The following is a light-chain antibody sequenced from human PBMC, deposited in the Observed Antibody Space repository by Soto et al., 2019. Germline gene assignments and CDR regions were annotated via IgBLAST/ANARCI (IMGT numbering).Light chain of an antibody. CDR3: AAWNGTLNGLYV. V-gene: IGLV1-44*01. J-gene: IGLJ1*01. CDR2: SDY. CDR1: SSNIGSLS. Sequence: QLVLTKPPSASGTPGQRVTISCSGSSSNIGSLSVDWYQHLPGTAPKLLIYSDYQRPSGVPDRFSGSKSGTSASLAISGLQSEDVADYYCAAWNGTLNGLYVFGTGTKLTVL.